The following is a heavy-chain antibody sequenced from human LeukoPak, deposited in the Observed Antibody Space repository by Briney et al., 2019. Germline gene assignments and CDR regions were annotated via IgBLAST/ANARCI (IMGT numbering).Heavy chain of an antibody. V-gene: IGHV4-59*01. CDR3: ARGGYYGSGNDFRFDP. CDR2: IYYSGST. D-gene: IGHD3-10*01. Sequence: SETLSLTCTVSGGSISSYYWSWIRQPPGKGLEWIGYIYYSGSTNYNPSLKSRVTISVDTSKNQFSLKLNSVTAADTAVYYCARGGYYGSGNDFRFDPWGQGTLVTVSS. J-gene: IGHJ5*02. CDR1: GGSISSYY.